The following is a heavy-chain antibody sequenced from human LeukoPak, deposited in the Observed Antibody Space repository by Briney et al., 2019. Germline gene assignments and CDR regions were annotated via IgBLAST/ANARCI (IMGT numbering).Heavy chain of an antibody. Sequence: GESLKISCKGSGYSFTNYWIGWVRQMPGKGLEWMGIIYPGDSDTRYSPSFQGQVTISADKSISTAYLQWSSLKASDTAMYYCARRLRARNYYYYGMDVWGQGTTVTVSS. CDR2: IYPGDSDT. CDR1: GYSFTNYW. D-gene: IGHD5-18*01. V-gene: IGHV5-51*01. J-gene: IGHJ6*02. CDR3: ARRLRARNYYYYGMDV.